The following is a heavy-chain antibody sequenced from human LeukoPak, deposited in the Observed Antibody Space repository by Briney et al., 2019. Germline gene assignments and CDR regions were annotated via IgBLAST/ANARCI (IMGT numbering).Heavy chain of an antibody. CDR1: GFTFRTYG. J-gene: IGHJ4*02. Sequence: PGGSLRLSCAASGFTFRTYGMHWVRQAPGKGLEWVSSIWYNGNQYYADSVKGRFTISRDNSKNTLYLQMNSLRAEDTAVYYCAREAGADGTSGINSWGQGTLVIVSS. V-gene: IGHV3-33*01. CDR3: AREAGADGTSGINS. D-gene: IGHD4-23*01. CDR2: IWYNGNQ.